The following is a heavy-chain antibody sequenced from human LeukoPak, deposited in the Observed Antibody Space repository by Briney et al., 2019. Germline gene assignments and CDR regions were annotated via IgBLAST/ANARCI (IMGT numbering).Heavy chain of an antibody. D-gene: IGHD2-15*01. CDR1: GGSISSGGYY. V-gene: IGHV4-31*03. Sequence: SETLSLTCTVSGGSISSGGYYWSWIRQHPGTGLEWLGYIYYSGSTYYNPSLKSRVTISVDTSKNQFSLKLSSVTAADTAVYYCARITGGVVVADAVFDYWGQGTLVTVSS. J-gene: IGHJ4*02. CDR3: ARITGGVVVADAVFDY. CDR2: IYYSGST.